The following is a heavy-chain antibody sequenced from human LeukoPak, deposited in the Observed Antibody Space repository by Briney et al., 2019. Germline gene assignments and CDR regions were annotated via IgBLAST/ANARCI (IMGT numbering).Heavy chain of an antibody. CDR3: ARARQRLAYDAFDI. CDR2: IYSGGST. D-gene: IGHD6-25*01. V-gene: IGHV3-66*01. J-gene: IGHJ3*02. Sequence: GGSLRLSCAASGFTVSSNYMSWVRQAPGKGLEWVSVIYSGGSTYYADSVKGRFTISRDNSKNTLYLQMNSLRAEDTAVYYCARARQRLAYDAFDIWGQGTMVTVSS. CDR1: GFTVSSNY.